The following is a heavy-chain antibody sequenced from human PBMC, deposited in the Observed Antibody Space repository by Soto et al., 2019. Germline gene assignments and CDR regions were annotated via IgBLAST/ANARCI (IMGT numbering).Heavy chain of an antibody. D-gene: IGHD3-22*01. CDR3: ARGTVIVVVSAFDI. CDR2: IYSGGST. J-gene: IGHJ3*02. Sequence: EVQLVETGGGLIQPGGSLRLSCAASGFTVSSNYMSWVRQAPGKGLEWVSVIYSGGSTYYADSVKCRFTISRDNSKNTLYLQMNSLRAEDTAVYYCARGTVIVVVSAFDIWGQGTMVTVSS. CDR1: GFTVSSNY. V-gene: IGHV3-53*02.